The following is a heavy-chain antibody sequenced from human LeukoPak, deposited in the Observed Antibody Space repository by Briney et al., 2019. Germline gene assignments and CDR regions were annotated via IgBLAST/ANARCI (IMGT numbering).Heavy chain of an antibody. Sequence: PWRSLRLSCAASGFTLSSFGMHWVRQAPGKGLEGVAVISYDGSNKYYADSEPGRFTISRDNSKNTLYLQMNSLRAEDTAVYYCAKDLRTYYYYYMDVWGKGTTVTVSS. CDR2: ISYDGSNK. CDR1: GFTLSSFG. CDR3: AKDLRTYYYYYMDV. J-gene: IGHJ6*03. V-gene: IGHV3-30*18. D-gene: IGHD4-17*01.